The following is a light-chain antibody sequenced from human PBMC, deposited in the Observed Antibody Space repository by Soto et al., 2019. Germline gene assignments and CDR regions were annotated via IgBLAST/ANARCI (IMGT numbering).Light chain of an antibody. J-gene: IGKJ5*01. V-gene: IGKV1-12*01. CDR2: AAS. CDR1: QGISSW. CDR3: QQANSFPIT. Sequence: DIQMTQSPSFVSASVGDRVTITCRASQGISSWLAWYQKKPGKAPNLLIYAASSLQSGVPSRFSGSESGTDFTLTISSLQPEDCAIYFCQQANSFPITFGQGRLLEIK.